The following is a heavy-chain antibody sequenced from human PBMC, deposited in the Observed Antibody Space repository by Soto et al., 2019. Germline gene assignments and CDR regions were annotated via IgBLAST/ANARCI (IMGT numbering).Heavy chain of an antibody. D-gene: IGHD3-3*01. CDR3: ARDPHYDFWSGYYTFPPNYYYYYGMDV. J-gene: IGHJ6*02. V-gene: IGHV3-7*01. Sequence: GGSLRLSCAASGFTFSSYWMSWVRQAPGKGLEWVANIKQDGSEKYYVDSVKGRFTISRDNAKNSLYLQMNSLRAEDTAVYYCARDPHYDFWSGYYTFPPNYYYYYGMDVWGQGTTVTVSS. CDR1: GFTFSSYW. CDR2: IKQDGSEK.